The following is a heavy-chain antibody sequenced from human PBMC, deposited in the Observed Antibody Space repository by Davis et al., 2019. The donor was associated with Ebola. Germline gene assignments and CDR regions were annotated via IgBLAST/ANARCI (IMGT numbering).Heavy chain of an antibody. Sequence: ASVKVSCKASGGTFSSYAISWVRQAPGQGLEWMGWISAYNGNTNYAQKLQGRVTMTTDTSTSTAYMELRSLRSDDTAVYYCARPYCSSTSCYSNWFDPWGQGTLVTVSS. D-gene: IGHD2-2*01. CDR2: ISAYNGNT. V-gene: IGHV1-18*01. CDR1: GGTFSSYA. J-gene: IGHJ5*02. CDR3: ARPYCSSTSCYSNWFDP.